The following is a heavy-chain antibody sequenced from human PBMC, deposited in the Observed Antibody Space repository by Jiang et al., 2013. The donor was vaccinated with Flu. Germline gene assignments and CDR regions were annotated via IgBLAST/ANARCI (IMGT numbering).Heavy chain of an antibody. Sequence: GSGLVKPSETLSLTCTVSGGSISGYYWSWIRQPPGMGLEWIGYIYYSGSTDYNPSLKSRVTISVDTSKNQFSLKLRSVTAADTAVYYCASSTISAAGPHGSWGQGTLVTVSS. CDR1: GGSISGYY. J-gene: IGHJ5*02. D-gene: IGHD6-13*01. CDR2: IYYSGST. V-gene: IGHV4-59*08. CDR3: ASSTISAAGPHGS.